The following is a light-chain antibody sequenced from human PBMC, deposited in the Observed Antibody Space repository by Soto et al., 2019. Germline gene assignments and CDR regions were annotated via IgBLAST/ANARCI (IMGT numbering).Light chain of an antibody. CDR3: QTWGTGIQV. Sequence: QSVLTQSPSASASLGASVKLTCTLSSGHNSYTIAWHQQQPEKGPRYLMKLNSDGSHNKGDGIPDRFSGSSSGAERYLTISSLQSEDEADYYCQTWGTGIQVFGGGTKVTVL. J-gene: IGLJ2*01. CDR1: SGHNSYT. CDR2: LNSDGSH. V-gene: IGLV4-69*01.